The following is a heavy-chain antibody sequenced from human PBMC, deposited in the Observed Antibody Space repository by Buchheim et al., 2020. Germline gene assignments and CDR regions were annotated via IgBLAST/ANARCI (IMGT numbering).Heavy chain of an antibody. Sequence: QVQLQESGPGLVKPSGTLSLTCAVSGCSISSSNLWSWVRQPPGKVLEWIGEIYHSGSTNYNPSLQSRVTITVDKSKNQFSLKLSSVTAADTGVYYCARGYYDIPFNYFDYWGQGTL. CDR1: GCSISSSNL. D-gene: IGHD3-22*01. J-gene: IGHJ4*02. CDR3: ARGYYDIPFNYFDY. CDR2: IYHSGST. V-gene: IGHV4-4*02.